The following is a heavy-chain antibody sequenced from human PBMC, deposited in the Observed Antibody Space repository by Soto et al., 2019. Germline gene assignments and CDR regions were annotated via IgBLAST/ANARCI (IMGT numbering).Heavy chain of an antibody. CDR2: IVVGSGNT. D-gene: IGHD3-22*01. CDR3: VTPPQDYYDSSGYYYHYGMDV. J-gene: IGHJ6*02. V-gene: IGHV1-58*01. Sequence: SVKVSCKSSGCTFTSSAVQWVRQARGQRREGIGWIVVGSGNTNYAQKFQERVTITRDMSTSTAYMALSSLRSEDTAVYYCVTPPQDYYDSSGYYYHYGMDVWGQGTPVTVSS. CDR1: GCTFTSSA.